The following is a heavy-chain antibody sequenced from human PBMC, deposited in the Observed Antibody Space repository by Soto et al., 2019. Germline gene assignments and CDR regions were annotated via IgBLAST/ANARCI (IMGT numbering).Heavy chain of an antibody. V-gene: IGHV1-69-2*01. CDR2: VDPEDGET. Sequence: EVQLVQSGAEVKKPGATVKISCKVSGYTFTDYYMHWVQQAPGKGLEWMGLVDPEDGETIYAEKFQGRDTIPAYTSTDTADMELSSRRSRDTAVYYCEKGVGVGGGWKWDWGQGTLVTVSS. CDR3: EKGVGVGGGWKWD. J-gene: IGHJ4*02. D-gene: IGHD2-15*01. CDR1: GYTFTDYY.